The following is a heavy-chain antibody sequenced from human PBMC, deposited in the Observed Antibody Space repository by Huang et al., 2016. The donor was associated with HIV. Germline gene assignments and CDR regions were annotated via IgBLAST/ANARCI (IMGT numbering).Heavy chain of an antibody. CDR2: IYYSGNT. CDR3: ARHGRVAGHYYNNMDV. V-gene: IGHV4-39*01. J-gene: IGHJ6*02. D-gene: IGHD6-19*01. CDR1: GGSISSSSYY. Sequence: LQLQESGPGLVKSSETLSLICTVSGGSISSSSYYWGGIRQPPGKGPEWIGSIYYSGNTYYHPHLTSRVTISVDTSKNQFSLKVNSVTAADTAVYYCARHGRVAGHYYNNMDVWGRGTTVTVSS.